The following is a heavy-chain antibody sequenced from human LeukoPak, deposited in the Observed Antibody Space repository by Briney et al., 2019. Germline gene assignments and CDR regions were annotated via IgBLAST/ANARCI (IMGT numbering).Heavy chain of an antibody. V-gene: IGHV4-59*11. CDR3: ARVTWGSGSSGGGYYFDY. CDR2: IYYSGST. D-gene: IGHD1-26*01. Sequence: SETLSLTCTVSGGSISSHYWSWIRQPPGKGLEWIGYIYYSGSTNYNPSLKSRVTISVDTSKNQFSLKLSSVTAADTAVYYCARVTWGSGSSGGGYYFDYWGQGTLVTVSS. CDR1: GGSISSHY. J-gene: IGHJ4*02.